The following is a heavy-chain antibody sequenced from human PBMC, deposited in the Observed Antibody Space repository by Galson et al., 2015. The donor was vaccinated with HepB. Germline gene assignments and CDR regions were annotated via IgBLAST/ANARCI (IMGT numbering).Heavy chain of an antibody. D-gene: IGHD6-19*01. Sequence: QSGAEVTKPGESLKISCKGSGSSFPNYWIAWVRQMPGKGLEWMGIIFPGDSDTRYSPSFQGQVTISADKSISTAYLQWSSLKASDTAIYYCARKGKDSSDIRYSDSWGQGTQVTVSS. J-gene: IGHJ5*01. CDR3: ARKGKDSSDIRYSDS. CDR2: IFPGDSDT. CDR1: GSSFPNYW. V-gene: IGHV5-51*01.